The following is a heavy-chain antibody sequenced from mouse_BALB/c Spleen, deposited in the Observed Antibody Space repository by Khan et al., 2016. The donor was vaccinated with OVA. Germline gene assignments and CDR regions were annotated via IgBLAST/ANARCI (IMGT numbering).Heavy chain of an antibody. CDR2: TYPGGGYT. D-gene: IGHD3-1*01. CDR1: GYTFTNYW. CDR3: ARRGAAGATWDYFDY. J-gene: IGHJ2*01. Sequence: QVRLQQSGAELVRPGTSVKMSCKAAGYTFTNYWIGWVKQRPGHGLEWIGDTYPGGGYTNYNEKFKGKATLTADTSSSTAYMQLSGLTSEDSAIYYCARRGAAGATWDYFDYWGQGTTLPVSS. V-gene: IGHV1-63*02.